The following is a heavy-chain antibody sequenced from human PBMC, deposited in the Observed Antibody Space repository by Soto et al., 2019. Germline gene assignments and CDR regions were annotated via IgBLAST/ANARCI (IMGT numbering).Heavy chain of an antibody. Sequence: GESLKISCKCSGYIFTSYWISWVRQMPGKGLEWMGSIDPSDSYTNYRPSFQGHVTISAKKWISTAYLQWSSLKASDTAMYYCARPVVAAGGTGRFDYWGQGTLVTVSS. CDR1: GYIFTSYW. D-gene: IGHD6-13*01. J-gene: IGHJ4*02. CDR3: ARPVVAAGGTGRFDY. CDR2: IDPSDSYT. V-gene: IGHV5-10-1*01.